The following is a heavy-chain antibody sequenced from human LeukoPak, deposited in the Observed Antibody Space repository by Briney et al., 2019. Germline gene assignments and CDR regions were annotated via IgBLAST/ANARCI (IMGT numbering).Heavy chain of an antibody. CDR1: EFTLSSSA. CDR2: ISSTGKL. D-gene: IGHD2-15*01. CDR3: AKRPRYVVASD. V-gene: IGHV3-23*01. J-gene: IGHJ4*02. Sequence: GGSLRLSCTAPEFTLSSSAMSWVRQAPGKGLEWVSAISSTGKLYYADSVRGRFTISRDNSKNTLYLEMDSLRAEDTAVYYCAKRPRYVVASDWGQGTLVTVSA.